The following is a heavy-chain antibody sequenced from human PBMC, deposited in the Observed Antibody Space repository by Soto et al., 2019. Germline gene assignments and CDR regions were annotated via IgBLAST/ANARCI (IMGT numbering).Heavy chain of an antibody. D-gene: IGHD3-9*01. CDR1: GYTFTSYD. CDR2: MNPNSGNT. CDR3: ARGRDDILTRPNGSDYYYGMDL. Sequence: ASVKVSCKASGYTFTSYDINWVRQATGQGLEWMGWMNPNSGNTGYAQKFQGRVTMTRNTSISTAYMELSSLRSEDTAVYYCARGRDDILTRPNGSDYYYGMDLWGQGTTVTVSS. J-gene: IGHJ6*02. V-gene: IGHV1-8*01.